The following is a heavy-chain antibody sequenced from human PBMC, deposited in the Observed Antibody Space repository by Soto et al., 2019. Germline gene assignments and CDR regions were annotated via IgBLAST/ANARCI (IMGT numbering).Heavy chain of an antibody. D-gene: IGHD6-6*01. CDR1: GFTFRNYA. Sequence: EVQVLESGGGLVQSGGSLRLSCAASGFTFRNYAMTWVRQATGQGLEYVSSITENGANTYYASSVKGRFTISRDNSKNTLYLQMNSLRAEHTAIYYCAKGVLDRGVDSWGQGTLVTVSS. CDR3: AKGVLDRGVDS. V-gene: IGHV3-23*01. J-gene: IGHJ4*02. CDR2: ITENGANT.